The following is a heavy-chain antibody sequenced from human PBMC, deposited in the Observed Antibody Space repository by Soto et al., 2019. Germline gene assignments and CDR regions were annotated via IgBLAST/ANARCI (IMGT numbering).Heavy chain of an antibody. Sequence: QVQLQESGPGLVKPSQTLSLTCTVSGGSISSGGYYWSWIHQHPGKGLEWIGYIYYSGSTCYNPSLKSRVTISVDTSKNQFSLKLSSVTAADTAVYYCARDRVVAATRDAFDIWGQGTMVTVSS. CDR2: IYYSGST. J-gene: IGHJ3*02. CDR3: ARDRVVAATRDAFDI. V-gene: IGHV4-31*03. D-gene: IGHD2-15*01. CDR1: GGSISSGGYY.